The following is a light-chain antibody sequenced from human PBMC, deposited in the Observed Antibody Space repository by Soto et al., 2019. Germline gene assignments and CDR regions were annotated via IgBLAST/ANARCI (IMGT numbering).Light chain of an antibody. CDR3: SSYRSGSTYV. CDR1: SSDIGDYNY. Sequence: QSALAQPASVSGSPGQSITISCTGTSSDIGDYNYVSWYQQHPGKAPKLMIYDVSNRPSGVSNRFSDSKSGNTASLTISGLQAEDEADYYCSSYRSGSTYVFGTGTKVTVL. V-gene: IGLV2-14*01. J-gene: IGLJ1*01. CDR2: DVS.